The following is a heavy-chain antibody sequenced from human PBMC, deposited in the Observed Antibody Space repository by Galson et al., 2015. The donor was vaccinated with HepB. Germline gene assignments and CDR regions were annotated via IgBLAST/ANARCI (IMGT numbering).Heavy chain of an antibody. CDR1: GFTFDDYA. V-gene: IGHV3-9*01. Sequence: LRLSCAASGFTFDDYALHWVRQAPGKGLEWVSGISWNSGRLDYADSVKGRFTISRDNAKNSLYLQMNSLRAEDTAFYYCAKVYSSGWFHAFDIWGQGTMVTVSS. CDR2: ISWNSGRL. D-gene: IGHD6-19*01. CDR3: AKVYSSGWFHAFDI. J-gene: IGHJ3*02.